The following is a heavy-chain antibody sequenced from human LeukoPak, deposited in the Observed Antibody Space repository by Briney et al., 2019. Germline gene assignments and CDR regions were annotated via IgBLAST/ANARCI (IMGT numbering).Heavy chain of an antibody. CDR2: ISDSGGST. J-gene: IGHJ5*02. CDR1: GFTFSSYA. CDR3: ARDRAAADP. V-gene: IGHV3-23*01. D-gene: IGHD6-13*01. Sequence: GGSLRLSCAASGFTFSSYAMSWVRQAPGKGLEWVSTISDSGGSTYYADSVKGRFTISRDDSKNTLFLQMDSLRAEDTAVYYCARDRAAADPWGQGTLVTVSS.